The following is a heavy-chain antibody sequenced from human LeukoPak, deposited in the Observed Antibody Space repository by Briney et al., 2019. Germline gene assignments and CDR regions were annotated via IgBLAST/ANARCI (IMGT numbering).Heavy chain of an antibody. D-gene: IGHD2-2*01. J-gene: IGHJ4*02. CDR1: GVSISSNSIY. V-gene: IGHV4-39*07. Sequence: PSETLSLTCKVSGVSISSNSIYWGWIRQPPGKGLEWIGSIVYGGSTYYKPSLNSRVTISIDTSSNQFSLNLPSVTAADTAVYYCARDPGCTTTSCHLGLDYWGQGALVTVSS. CDR3: ARDPGCTTTSCHLGLDY. CDR2: IVYGGST.